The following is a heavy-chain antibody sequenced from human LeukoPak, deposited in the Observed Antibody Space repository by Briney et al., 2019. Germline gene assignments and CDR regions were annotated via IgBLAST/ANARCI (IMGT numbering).Heavy chain of an antibody. V-gene: IGHV3-33*01. CDR1: GFTFSSYG. D-gene: IGHD1-26*01. CDR2: IWYDGSNK. J-gene: IGHJ4*02. CDR3: ARDRGSYWDGGNDY. Sequence: QPGGSLRLSRAASGFTFSSYGMHWVRQAPGKGLEWVAVIWYDGSNKYYADSVKGRFTISRDNSKNTLYLQMNSLRAEDTAVYYCARDRGSYWDGGNDYWGQGTLVTVSS.